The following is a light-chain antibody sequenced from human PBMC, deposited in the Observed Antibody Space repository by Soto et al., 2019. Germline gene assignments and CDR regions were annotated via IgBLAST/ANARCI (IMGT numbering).Light chain of an antibody. V-gene: IGLV2-14*01. J-gene: IGLJ2*01. CDR2: DVS. Sequence: QSALTQPASVSGPPGQSIAISCTGTSSDVGGYKYVSWYQQHPGKAPKLMIYDVSNRPSGISNRFSGSKSDNTASLTISGLQAEDEADYYCSSYTTSGTVLFGGGTQLTVL. CDR3: SSYTTSGTVL. CDR1: SSDVGGYKY.